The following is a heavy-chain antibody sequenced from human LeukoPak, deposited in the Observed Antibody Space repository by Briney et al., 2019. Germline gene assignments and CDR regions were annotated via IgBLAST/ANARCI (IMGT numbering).Heavy chain of an antibody. V-gene: IGHV1-69*06. CDR3: ARDMFGIAARPGDY. CDR2: IIPIFGTA. Sequence: SVKVSCKASGGTFSSYAIRWVRQAPGQGLEWMGRIIPIFGTANYAQKFQGRVTITADKSTSTAYMELSSLRSEDTAVYYCARDMFGIAARPGDYWGQGTLVTVSS. CDR1: GGTFSSYA. D-gene: IGHD6-6*01. J-gene: IGHJ4*02.